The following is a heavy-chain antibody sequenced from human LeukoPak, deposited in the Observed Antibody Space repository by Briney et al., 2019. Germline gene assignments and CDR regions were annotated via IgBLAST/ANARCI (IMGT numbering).Heavy chain of an antibody. CDR3: AIAMENRGRWLHD. V-gene: IGHV4-39*07. Sequence: PSETLSLTCTVAGGSIRSSSYYWGWIRQHPGKGLEWIGSIYYSGSTYYNPSLKSRVTISVDTSKNQFSLKLSSVTAADTAVYYCAIAMENRGRWLHDWGQGTLVTVSS. J-gene: IGHJ4*02. CDR1: GGSIRSSSYY. D-gene: IGHD5-24*01. CDR2: IYYSGST.